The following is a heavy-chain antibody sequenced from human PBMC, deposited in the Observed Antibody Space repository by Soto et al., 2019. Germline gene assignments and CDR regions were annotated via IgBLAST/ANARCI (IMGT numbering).Heavy chain of an antibody. D-gene: IGHD2-15*01. CDR2: IIPIFGTA. CDR3: ARDCSGGSCYDY. J-gene: IGHJ4*02. Sequence: SVKVSCKASGVTFSSYAISWVRQAPGQGLEWMGGIIPIFGTANYAQKFQGRVTITADESTSTAYMELSSLRSEDTAVYYCARDCSGGSCYDYWGQGTLVTVSS. V-gene: IGHV1-69*13. CDR1: GVTFSSYA.